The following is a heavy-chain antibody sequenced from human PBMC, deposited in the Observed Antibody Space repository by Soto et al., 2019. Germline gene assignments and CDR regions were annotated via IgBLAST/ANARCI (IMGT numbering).Heavy chain of an antibody. V-gene: IGHV3-9*01. J-gene: IGHJ6*02. Sequence: GGSLRLSCAASGFTFDDYAMHWVRQAPGKGLEWVSGISWNSGSIGYADSVKGRFTISRDNSKNTLYLQMNSLRAEDTAVYYCAKAYPYYYYGMDVWGQGTTVTSP. CDR3: AKAYPYYYYGMDV. CDR1: GFTFDDYA. CDR2: ISWNSGSI.